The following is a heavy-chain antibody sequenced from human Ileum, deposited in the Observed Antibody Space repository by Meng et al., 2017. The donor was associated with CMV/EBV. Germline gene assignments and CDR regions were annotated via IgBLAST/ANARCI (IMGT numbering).Heavy chain of an antibody. CDR1: GGSMSSYY. V-gene: IGHV4-4*07. CDR3: AREGPTDWGRALDY. Sequence: GELRTSEPSRAKPAGARVLACPFSGGSMSSYYWRWSRQPEWKGQEWIGRSYTSGASIYNSAIMTRVTMSVDTSKNQFSMNLNSATAADSAVYYCAREGPTDWGRALDYWGQGTLVTVSS. CDR2: SYTSGAS. D-gene: IGHD7-27*01. J-gene: IGHJ4*02.